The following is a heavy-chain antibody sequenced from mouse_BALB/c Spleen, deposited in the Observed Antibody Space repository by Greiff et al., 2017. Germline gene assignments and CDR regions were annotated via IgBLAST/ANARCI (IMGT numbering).Heavy chain of an antibody. Sequence: LQQPGSELVRPGASVKLSCKASGYTFTSYWMHWVKQRPGQGLEWIGNIYPGSGSTNYDEKFKSKATLTVDTSSSTAYMQLSSLTSEDSAVYYCTRSGGRAYFDYWGQGTTLTVSS. CDR2: IYPGSGST. V-gene: IGHV1S22*01. CDR3: TRSGGRAYFDY. CDR1: GYTFTSYW. J-gene: IGHJ2*01. D-gene: IGHD3-1*01.